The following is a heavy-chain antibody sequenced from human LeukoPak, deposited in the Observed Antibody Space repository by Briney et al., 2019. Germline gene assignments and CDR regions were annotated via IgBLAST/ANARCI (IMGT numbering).Heavy chain of an antibody. Sequence: SETLSLTCTVSGGSISSYYWSWIRQPPGNGLEWIGYIYYSGSTNYNPSLKSRVTISVDTSKNQFSLKLSSVTAADTAVYYCARAGRVAGTLRFDYWGQGTLVTVSS. D-gene: IGHD6-19*01. V-gene: IGHV4-59*01. CDR3: ARAGRVAGTLRFDY. CDR1: GGSISSYY. CDR2: IYYSGST. J-gene: IGHJ4*02.